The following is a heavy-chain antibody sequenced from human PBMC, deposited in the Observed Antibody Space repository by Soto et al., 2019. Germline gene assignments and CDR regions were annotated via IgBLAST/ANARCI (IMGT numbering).Heavy chain of an antibody. CDR3: AKVLGQWLVLGPPLGY. V-gene: IGHV3-30*18. D-gene: IGHD6-19*01. CDR1: GFIFSGYG. CDR2: ISYDGSNE. Sequence: QVQLVESGGGVVQPGRSLRLSCAASGFIFSGYGMHWVRQAPGKGLEWVAVISYDGSNEYYADSVKGRFTISRDNSKNTLYLQMNSLRAEDTAVYYCAKVLGQWLVLGPPLGYWGQGTLVTVSS. J-gene: IGHJ4*02.